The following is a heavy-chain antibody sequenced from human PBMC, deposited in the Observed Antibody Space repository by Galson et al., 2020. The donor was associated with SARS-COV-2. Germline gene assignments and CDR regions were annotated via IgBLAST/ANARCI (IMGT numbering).Heavy chain of an antibody. CDR3: ARGWYYGSGSYYQS. CDR2: IKQDGSEK. CDR1: GFTFSSYW. V-gene: IGHV3-7*01. D-gene: IGHD3-10*01. Sequence: GGSLRLSCAASGFTFSSYWMSWVRQAPGKGLEWVANIKQDGSEKYYVDSVKGRFTISRDNAKNSLYLQMNSLRAEDTAVSYCARGWYYGSGSYYQSWGQGNLVTVSS. J-gene: IGHJ4*02.